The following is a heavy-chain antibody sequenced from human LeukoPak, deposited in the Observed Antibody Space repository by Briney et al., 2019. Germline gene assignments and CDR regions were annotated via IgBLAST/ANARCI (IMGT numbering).Heavy chain of an antibody. J-gene: IGHJ4*02. V-gene: IGHV3-43*02. D-gene: IGHD3-10*01. Sequence: GGSLRLSCAASGFTFGDYAMHWVRQPPGKGLEWLSLITGEGDITYHADSVKGRFTVSRDNSKNTLYLQMNSLRVEDTAVYYCARLGGSGGHSVDYWGQGTLVTVSS. CDR3: ARLGGSGGHSVDY. CDR1: GFTFGDYA. CDR2: ITGEGDIT.